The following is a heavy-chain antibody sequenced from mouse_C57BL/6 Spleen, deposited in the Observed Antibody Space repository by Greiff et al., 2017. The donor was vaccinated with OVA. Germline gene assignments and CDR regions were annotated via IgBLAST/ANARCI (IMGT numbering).Heavy chain of an antibody. Sequence: VQRVESGPELVKPGASVKISCKASGYAFSSSWMNWVKQRPGKGLEWIGRIYPGDGDTNYNGKFKGKATLTADKSSSTAYMQLSSLTSEDSAVYFCARAQLGRDWFAYWGQGTLVTVSA. V-gene: IGHV1-82*01. J-gene: IGHJ3*01. CDR3: ARAQLGRDWFAY. CDR1: GYAFSSSW. CDR2: IYPGDGDT. D-gene: IGHD4-1*02.